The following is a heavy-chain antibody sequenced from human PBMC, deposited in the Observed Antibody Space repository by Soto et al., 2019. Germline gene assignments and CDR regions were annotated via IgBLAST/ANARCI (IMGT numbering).Heavy chain of an antibody. CDR2: ISTTGRYI. J-gene: IGHJ4*02. V-gene: IGHV3-21*02. Sequence: EVQLVESGGGPVKPGGSLRLSCAASGFTFSDHSMNWVRQAPGKGLEWVSSISTTGRYIYYADSMAGRFTISRDNAKNSLYLQINSLRGEDTAVYYCAAGTDTAMEQGADYWGQGTLVTVSS. CDR1: GFTFSDHS. CDR3: AAGTDTAMEQGADY. D-gene: IGHD5-18*01.